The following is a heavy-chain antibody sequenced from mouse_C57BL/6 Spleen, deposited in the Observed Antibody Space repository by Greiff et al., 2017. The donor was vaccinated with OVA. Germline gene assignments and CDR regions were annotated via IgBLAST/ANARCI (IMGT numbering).Heavy chain of an antibody. CDR2: INPNNGGT. CDR1: GYTFTDYN. CDR3: ARNPYGFYYAMDY. Sequence: VQLQQSGPELVKPGASVKMSCKASGYTFTDYNMHWVKQSHGKSLEWLGYINPNNGGTSYNQKFKGKATLTVNKSSSTAYMELRSLTSEDSAVYYSARNPYGFYYAMDYWGQGTSVTVSS. D-gene: IGHD2-2*01. J-gene: IGHJ4*01. V-gene: IGHV1-22*01.